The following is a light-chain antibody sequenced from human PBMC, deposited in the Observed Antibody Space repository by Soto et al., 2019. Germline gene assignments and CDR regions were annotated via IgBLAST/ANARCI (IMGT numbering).Light chain of an antibody. CDR3: ETWDSNTRV. CDR1: SGHSGYI. CDR2: LESSGSY. J-gene: IGLJ3*02. V-gene: IGLV4-60*02. Sequence: QPVLTQSSCASASLGSSVKLTCTLSSGHSGYIIAWHQQQPGKAPRYLMKLESSGSYNKGSGVPDRFSGSSSGADRYLTISNLHFEDEADYYCETWDSNTRVFAGGTKLTVL.